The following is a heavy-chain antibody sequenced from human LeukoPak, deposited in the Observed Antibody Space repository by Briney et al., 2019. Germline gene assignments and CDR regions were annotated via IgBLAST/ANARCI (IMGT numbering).Heavy chain of an antibody. CDR2: IYYSGST. CDR1: GGSISSYY. V-gene: IGHV4-59*12. J-gene: IGHJ5*02. Sequence: PSETLCLTCTVSGGSISSYYWSWIRQPPGKGLEWIGYIYYSGSTNYNPSLKSRVTMSVDTSKNQFSLEVRSVTAADTAVYYCATNSRSSSWYGWFDPWGQGTLVTVSS. CDR3: ATNSRSSSWYGWFDP. D-gene: IGHD6-13*01.